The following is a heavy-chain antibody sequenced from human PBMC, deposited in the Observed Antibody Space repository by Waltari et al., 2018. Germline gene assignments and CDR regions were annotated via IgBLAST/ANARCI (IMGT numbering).Heavy chain of an antibody. CDR2: ISPGDSNT. CDR3: ARQNIHSYGYGYFDF. Sequence: EVQLEQSGAEVKKPGESLKISCNGSGYSFAKYWIGWVRQMPGKGLEWMGFISPGDSNTKYSLSSQGQVTISAETSSSTAYLQWSSLKASDTAIYFCARQNIHSYGYGYFDFWGQGTLVTVSS. D-gene: IGHD5-18*01. J-gene: IGHJ4*02. V-gene: IGHV5-51*01. CDR1: GYSFAKYW.